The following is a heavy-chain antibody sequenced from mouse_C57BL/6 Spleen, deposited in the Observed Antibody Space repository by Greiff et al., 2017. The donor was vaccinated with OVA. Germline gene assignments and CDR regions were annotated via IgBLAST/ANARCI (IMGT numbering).Heavy chain of an antibody. CDR3: ARWATTVVAGFDY. CDR1: GYTFTSYW. Sequence: VQLQQPGAELVRPGSSVKLSCKASGYTFTSYWMHWVKQRPIQGLEWIGNIDPSDSETHYNQKFKDKATLTVDKSSSTAYMQLSSLTSEDSAVYYCARWATTVVAGFDYWGQGTTLTVSS. V-gene: IGHV1-52*01. J-gene: IGHJ2*01. D-gene: IGHD1-1*01. CDR2: IDPSDSET.